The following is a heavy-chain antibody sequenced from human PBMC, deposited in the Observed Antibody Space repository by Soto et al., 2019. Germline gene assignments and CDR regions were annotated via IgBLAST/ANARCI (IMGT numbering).Heavy chain of an antibody. CDR3: ARWDGYGDV. J-gene: IGHJ4*02. CDR2: LSGGGSNT. Sequence: EVQLLESGGGLVQPGGSLRLSCAASGFSFSTYSMAWVRQTPGKGLAWVSGLSGGGSNTFYADSVQGRFTISVDNPKNTLYLQMNSLRVEDTAVYYCARWDGYGDVWGQGTLVTVSS. V-gene: IGHV3-23*01. CDR1: GFSFSTYS. D-gene: IGHD4-17*01.